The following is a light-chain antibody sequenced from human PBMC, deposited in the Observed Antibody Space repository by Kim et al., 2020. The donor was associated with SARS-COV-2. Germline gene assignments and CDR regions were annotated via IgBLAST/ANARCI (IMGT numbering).Light chain of an antibody. CDR3: QHSLHSVLP. J-gene: IGKJ3*01. V-gene: IGKV3-20*01. CDR1: QRVSSTY. CDR2: GAS. Sequence: EVVLTQFPGTLSLSPGERATLSCRASQRVSSTYVAWYQQKPGQAPRLLIYGASNRATRIPDRFSGSGSGTDFTLTIATVKPEDFAVYYCQHSLHSVLPFGAGTKVAIK.